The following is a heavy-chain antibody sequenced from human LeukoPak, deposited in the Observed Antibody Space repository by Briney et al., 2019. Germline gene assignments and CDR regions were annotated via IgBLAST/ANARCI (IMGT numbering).Heavy chain of an antibody. J-gene: IGHJ6*03. CDR3: ASSGGGSFKGSYYYYYMDV. CDR2: IYTSGST. CDR1: GGSISSSSYY. V-gene: IGHV4-61*02. Sequence: PSETLSLTCTISGGSISSSSYYWGWIRQPAGKGLEWIGRIYTSGSTNYNPSLKSRVTISVDTSKNQFSLKLSSVTAADTAVYYCASSGGGSFKGSYYYYYMDVWAKGPRSPSP. D-gene: IGHD2-15*01.